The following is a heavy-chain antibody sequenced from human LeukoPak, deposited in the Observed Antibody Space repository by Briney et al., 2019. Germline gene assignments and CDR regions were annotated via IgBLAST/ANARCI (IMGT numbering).Heavy chain of an antibody. CDR2: MNPNSGNT. CDR1: GYSFTSYW. CDR3: ARGLGSSSWFFDY. Sequence: GESLKISCKGSGYSFTSYWIGWVRQMPEKGLEWMGWMNPNSGNTGYAQKFQGRVTIIRNTSISTAYMELSSLRSEDTAVYYCARGLGSSSWFFDYWGQGTLVTVSS. D-gene: IGHD6-13*01. V-gene: IGHV1-8*03. J-gene: IGHJ4*02.